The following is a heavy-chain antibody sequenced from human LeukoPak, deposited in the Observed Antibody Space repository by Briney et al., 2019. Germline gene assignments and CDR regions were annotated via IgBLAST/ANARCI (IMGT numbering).Heavy chain of an antibody. V-gene: IGHV1-46*01. CDR1: GYSFTSYG. D-gene: IGHD3-10*01. CDR2: INPSGGGT. J-gene: IGHJ4*02. CDR3: ARDSDSGSYNVHAY. Sequence: ASVKVSCKASGYSFTSYGISWVRQAPGQGLEWMGVINPSGGGTTYPQKFQGRVTLTRDTSTGTVYMELSSLRSEDTAVYYCARDSDSGSYNVHAYWGQGTLVTVSS.